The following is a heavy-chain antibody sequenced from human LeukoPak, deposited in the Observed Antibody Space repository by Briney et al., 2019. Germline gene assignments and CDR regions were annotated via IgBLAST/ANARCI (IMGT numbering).Heavy chain of an antibody. CDR2: IRSKAYGGTT. J-gene: IGHJ4*02. CDR1: GFTFSSYS. D-gene: IGHD2-2*03. CDR3: TRVWIGYCSSTSCSN. V-gene: IGHV3-49*04. Sequence: GGSLRLSCAASGFTFSSYSMNWVRQAPGKGLEWVGFIRSKAYGGTTEYAASVKGRFTISRDDSKSIAYLQMNSLKTEDTAVYYCTRVWIGYCSSTSCSNWGQGTLVTVSS.